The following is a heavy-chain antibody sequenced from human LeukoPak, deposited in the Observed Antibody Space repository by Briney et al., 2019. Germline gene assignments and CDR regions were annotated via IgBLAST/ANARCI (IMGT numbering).Heavy chain of an antibody. V-gene: IGHV4-59*01. CDR3: ARGWDGIAVAGRFDY. J-gene: IGHJ4*02. Sequence: SETLSLTCTVSGGSISGYYWSWIRQPPGKGLEWIGDIYYSGSTNYNPSLTSRVTMSVDTSKTQFSLKLNSVTAAATAVYYCARGWDGIAVAGRFDYWGQGTLVTVSS. D-gene: IGHD6-19*01. CDR2: IYYSGST. CDR1: GGSISGYY.